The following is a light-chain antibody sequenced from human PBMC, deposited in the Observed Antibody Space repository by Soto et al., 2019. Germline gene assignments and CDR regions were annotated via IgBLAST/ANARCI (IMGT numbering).Light chain of an antibody. J-gene: IGKJ1*01. V-gene: IGKV1-5*03. CDR1: QSISNK. CDR3: QQYNSYSGT. CDR2: KAS. Sequence: DIQMTQSPPTLSASVGDRVTITCRASQSISNKLAWYQQKPGKAPKVLIYKASSLESGVPSRFSSSGSGTEFTLTISRLQPDDFATYYFQQYNSYSGTFGQGTKVDIK.